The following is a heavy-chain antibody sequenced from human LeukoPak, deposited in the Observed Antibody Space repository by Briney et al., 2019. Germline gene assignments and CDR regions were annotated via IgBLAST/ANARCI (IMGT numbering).Heavy chain of an antibody. D-gene: IGHD5-24*01. J-gene: IGHJ4*02. CDR2: IYYNGST. CDR1: GGSISSTDYY. V-gene: IGHV4-39*01. CDR3: ARQEVEMAAPIDF. Sequence: SETLSLTCTVSGGSISSTDYYWGWIRQPPGRGLEWIGGIYYNGSTYYNPSLKSRVAISVDTSRNQFSLKLSSVTAADTAVYYCARQEVEMAAPIDFWGQGSLVTVSS.